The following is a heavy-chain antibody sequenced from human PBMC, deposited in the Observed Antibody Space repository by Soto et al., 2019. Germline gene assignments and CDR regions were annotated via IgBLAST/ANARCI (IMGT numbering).Heavy chain of an antibody. Sequence: SETLSLTCTVSGGSINSGGYFWNWIRQYPDKGLEWIGYIHYSGITHYNPSLKSRVAISIDTSKNQFSLMVNSVTAADTAVYYCAGERAYLDSWGQGTVVTVS. CDR2: IHYSGIT. J-gene: IGHJ4*02. V-gene: IGHV4-31*03. CDR3: AGERAYLDS. CDR1: GGSINSGGYF.